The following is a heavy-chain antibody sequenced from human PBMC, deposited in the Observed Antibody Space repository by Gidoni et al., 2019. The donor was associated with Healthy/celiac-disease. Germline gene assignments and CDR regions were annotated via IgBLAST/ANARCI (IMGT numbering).Heavy chain of an antibody. Sequence: EVQLVESGGGLVQPGGSLRLSCAASGFTFSSHWMHWVRQAPGKGLVWVSRINSDGSSTSYADSVKGRFTISRDNAKNTLYLQMNSLRAEDTAVYYCARARGYYDSSGYYYNFDYWGQGTLVTVSS. CDR1: GFTFSSHW. D-gene: IGHD3-22*01. CDR3: ARARGYYDSSGYYYNFDY. V-gene: IGHV3-74*01. CDR2: INSDGSST. J-gene: IGHJ4*02.